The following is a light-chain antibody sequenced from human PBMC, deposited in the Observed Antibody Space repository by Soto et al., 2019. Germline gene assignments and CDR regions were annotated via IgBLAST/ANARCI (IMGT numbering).Light chain of an antibody. CDR3: QQYANTPYT. CDR1: QSVRSNY. J-gene: IGKJ2*01. CDR2: GAS. Sequence: EIVLTQSPGILSLSPGEGATLSCRASQSVRSNYLAWYQQKPGQTPRLLFYGASSRATGIPVRFSGSGAGTDFTLTIRRLEPEDFAVYYCQQYANTPYTFGQGTKLEIK. V-gene: IGKV3-20*01.